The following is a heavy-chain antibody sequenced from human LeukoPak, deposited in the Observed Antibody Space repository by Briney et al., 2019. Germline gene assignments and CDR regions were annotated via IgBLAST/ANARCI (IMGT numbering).Heavy chain of an antibody. J-gene: IGHJ4*02. CDR1: GGSFSGYY. V-gene: IGHV4-34*01. CDR2: INHSGST. Sequence: PSETLSLTCAVYGGSFSGYYWSWIRQPPGKGLEWIGEINHSGSTNYNPSLKSRVTISVDTSKNQFSLKLSSVTAADTAVYYCARSWLGAKDYWGQGTLVTVSS. CDR3: ARSWLGAKDY. D-gene: IGHD1-26*01.